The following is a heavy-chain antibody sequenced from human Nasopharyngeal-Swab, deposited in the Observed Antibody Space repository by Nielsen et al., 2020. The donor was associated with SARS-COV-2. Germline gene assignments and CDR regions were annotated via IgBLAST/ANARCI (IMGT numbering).Heavy chain of an antibody. Sequence: GSLRLSCTVSGGSISSYYWSWIRQPPGKGLEWIGYIYYSGSTNHNPSLKSRVTISVDTSKNQFSLKLSSVTAADTAVYYCARGRGRDGYMRDWGQGTLVTVSS. CDR1: GGSISSYY. D-gene: IGHD5-24*01. V-gene: IGHV4-59*13. J-gene: IGHJ4*02. CDR3: ARGRGRDGYMRD. CDR2: IYYSGST.